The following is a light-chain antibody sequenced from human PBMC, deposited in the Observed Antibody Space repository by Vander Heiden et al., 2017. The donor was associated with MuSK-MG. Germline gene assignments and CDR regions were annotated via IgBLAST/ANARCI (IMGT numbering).Light chain of an antibody. CDR1: SLRSYY. CDR3: YSRDSSGHHLDVV. Sequence: SSELTQDPAVSVALGQTVRITCQGDSLRSYYASWYQQKPGQAPALVSYGNNNRPSGIPDRFSGSSSGNTASSTITGAQAEDEADYYCYSRDSSGHHLDVVFGGGTKLTVL. V-gene: IGLV3-19*01. J-gene: IGLJ2*01. CDR2: GNN.